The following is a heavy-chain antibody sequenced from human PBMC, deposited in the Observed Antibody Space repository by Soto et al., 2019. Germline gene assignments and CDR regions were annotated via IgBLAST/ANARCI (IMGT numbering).Heavy chain of an antibody. Sequence: ASVKVSCKASGGTLNTFIYYPVNWVRQAPGQGLEWMGGIVPNIGTANYGQKFQGRVTITADKSTGTVYMELSNLTSEDTALYFWARRATSGFLRYSDLWGQGTLVTVSS. J-gene: IGHJ1*01. CDR2: IVPNIGTA. V-gene: IGHV1-69*06. CDR3: ARRATSGFLRYSDL. D-gene: IGHD3-3*01. CDR1: GGTLNTFIYYP.